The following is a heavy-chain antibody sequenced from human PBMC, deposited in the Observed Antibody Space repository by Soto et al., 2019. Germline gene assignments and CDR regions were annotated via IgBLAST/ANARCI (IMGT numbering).Heavy chain of an antibody. D-gene: IGHD2-15*01. CDR3: VRRMQNYYTMGV. CDR2: ISYRGSA. CDR1: GGSISSGGYY. V-gene: IGHV4-31*03. J-gene: IGHJ6*02. Sequence: QVQLQESGPGLVKPSQTLSLTCTVSGGSISSGGYYWSWIRQHPGKGLEWIGYISYRGSAYYSPSLKSRVTISVDTSKNQFSLKVNSVTAADTAVYYCVRRMQNYYTMGVWGQGTTVTVSS.